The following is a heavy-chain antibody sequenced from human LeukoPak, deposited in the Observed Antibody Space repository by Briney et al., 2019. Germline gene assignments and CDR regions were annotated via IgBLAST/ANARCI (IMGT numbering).Heavy chain of an antibody. D-gene: IGHD3-22*01. CDR3: AKETESSGSWPDY. Sequence: GGSLRLSCTASGFTFNNHAMSWVPQAPGKGLECVSVVNGCGGSTYYADSVRGRFTISRDNSKNTLYLQMNSVRAEDTAVYYCAKETESSGSWPDYGGRGTVVSVFS. CDR1: GFTFNNHA. CDR2: VNGCGGST. V-gene: IGHV3-23*01. J-gene: IGHJ4*02.